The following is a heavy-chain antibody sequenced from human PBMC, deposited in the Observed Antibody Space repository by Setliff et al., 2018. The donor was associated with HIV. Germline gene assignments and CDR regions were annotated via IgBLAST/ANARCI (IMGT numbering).Heavy chain of an antibody. V-gene: IGHV4-39*01. Sequence: SETLSLTCTVSGDSTSSSSSYWGWIRQPPGKGLEWIGSIYYSGSIYYNPSLKSRVTISVDTPNNHFSLRLSSVTAADTALYYCARQNSGWGVGLYYFDYWGRGTLVTVSS. CDR1: GDSTSSSSSY. J-gene: IGHJ4*02. D-gene: IGHD6-19*01. CDR2: IYYSGSI. CDR3: ARQNSGWGVGLYYFDY.